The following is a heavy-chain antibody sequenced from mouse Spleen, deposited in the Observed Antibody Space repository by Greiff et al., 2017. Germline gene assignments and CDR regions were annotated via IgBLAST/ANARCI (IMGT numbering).Heavy chain of an antibody. CDR1: GYSITSGYY. D-gene: IGHD3-1*01. CDR2: ISYDGSN. CDR3: ARDSSGSDY. Sequence: ESGPGLVKPSQSLSLTCSVTGYSITSGYYWNWIRQFPGNKLEWMGYISYDGSNNYNPSLKNRISITRDTSKNQFFLKLNSVTTEDTATYYCARDSSGSDYWGQGTTLTVSS. J-gene: IGHJ2*01. V-gene: IGHV3-6*01.